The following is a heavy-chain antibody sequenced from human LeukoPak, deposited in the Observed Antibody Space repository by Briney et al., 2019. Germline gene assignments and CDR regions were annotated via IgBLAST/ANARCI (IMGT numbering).Heavy chain of an antibody. D-gene: IGHD3-3*01. V-gene: IGHV4-39*07. CDR1: GGSISSSSYY. CDR2: IYYSGST. CDR3: ARTTTTYYDFWGGYYYYYYMDV. Sequence: SETLSLTCTVSGGSISSSSYYWGWIRQPPGKGLEWIGSIYYSGSTYYNPSLKSRVTISVDTSKNQFSLKLSSVTAADTAVYYCARTTTTYYDFWGGYYYYYYMDVWGKGTTVTVSS. J-gene: IGHJ6*03.